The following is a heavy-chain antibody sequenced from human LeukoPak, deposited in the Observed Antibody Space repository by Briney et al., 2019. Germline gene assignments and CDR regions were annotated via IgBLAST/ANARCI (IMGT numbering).Heavy chain of an antibody. Sequence: PGGSLRLSCAASGFTFSSYAMHWVRQAPGKGLEWVAVISYDGSNKYYADSVKGRFTISRDNSKNTLYLQMNSLRAEDTAVYYCARAVGALDYWGQGTLVTVSS. D-gene: IGHD1-26*01. CDR3: ARAVGALDY. CDR1: GFTFSSYA. CDR2: ISYDGSNK. J-gene: IGHJ4*02. V-gene: IGHV3-30-3*01.